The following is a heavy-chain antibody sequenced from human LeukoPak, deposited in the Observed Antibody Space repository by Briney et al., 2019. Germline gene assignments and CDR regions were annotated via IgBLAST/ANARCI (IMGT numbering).Heavy chain of an antibody. CDR3: AREVDDSSGYRYFDY. J-gene: IGHJ4*02. Sequence: PSQTLSLTCTVSGGSISSGDYCWSWIRQPPGKGLEWIGYIYYSGSTYYNPSLKSRVTISVDTSKNQFSLKLSSVTAADTAVYYCAREVDDSSGYRYFDYWGQGTLVTVSS. V-gene: IGHV4-30-4*01. D-gene: IGHD3-22*01. CDR2: IYYSGST. CDR1: GGSISSGDYC.